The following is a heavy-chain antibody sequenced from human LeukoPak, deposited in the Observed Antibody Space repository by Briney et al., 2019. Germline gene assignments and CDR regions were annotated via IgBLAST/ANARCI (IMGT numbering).Heavy chain of an antibody. J-gene: IGHJ4*02. V-gene: IGHV4-61*02. CDR3: ASFTGPAAMGDY. CDR1: GGSISSGSYY. D-gene: IGHD2-2*01. Sequence: PSETLSLTCTVSGGSISSGSYYWSWIRQPAGKGLKWIGRIYTSGSTNYNPSLKSRVAISVDTSKNQFSLKLSSVTAADTAVYYCASFTGPAAMGDYWGQGTLVTVSS. CDR2: IYTSGST.